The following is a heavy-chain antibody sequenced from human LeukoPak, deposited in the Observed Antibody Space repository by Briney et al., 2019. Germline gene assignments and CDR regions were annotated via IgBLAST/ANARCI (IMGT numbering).Heavy chain of an antibody. V-gene: IGHV3-23*01. J-gene: IGHJ4*02. CDR3: ARGRGGDSVPSRFDS. CDR1: GFAFSGFA. Sequence: GVPLRLSCSASGFAFSGFAMGWVRQAPGRGLKWVASISGSGDKIYYADSVEGRFTVSRDNNKDTLYLQMNSLTVEDTALYYCARGRGGDSVPSRFDSWGQGTLVTVSS. CDR2: ISGSGDKI. D-gene: IGHD2-21*02.